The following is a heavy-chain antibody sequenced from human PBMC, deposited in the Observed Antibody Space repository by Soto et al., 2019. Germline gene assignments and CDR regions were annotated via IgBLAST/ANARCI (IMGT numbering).Heavy chain of an antibody. CDR3: AKYDLAYCGGDCSGNWFDP. CDR1: GFTFSSYA. J-gene: IGHJ5*02. V-gene: IGHV3-23*01. D-gene: IGHD2-21*02. Sequence: GGSLRLSCAASGFTFSSYAMSWVRQAPGKGLEWVSAISGSGGSTYYADSVKGRFTISRDNSKNTLYLQMNSLRAEDTAVYYCAKYDLAYCGGDCSGNWFDPWGQGTLVTVSS. CDR2: ISGSGGST.